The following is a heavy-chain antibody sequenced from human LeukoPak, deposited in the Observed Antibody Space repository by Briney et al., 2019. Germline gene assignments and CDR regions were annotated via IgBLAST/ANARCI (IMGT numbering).Heavy chain of an antibody. D-gene: IGHD1/OR15-1a*01. J-gene: IGHJ6*03. Sequence: GGSLRLSCAASGFTFGSYAMNWVRQAPGKGLEGVSAISGSGGSIYYADSAKGRFTISRDNSKNTLYLQMGSLRAEDTAVYYCSKDGFRTTYYYYYMDVWGKGTTVTVSS. CDR3: SKDGFRTTYYYYYMDV. CDR1: GFTFGSYA. V-gene: IGHV3-23*01. CDR2: ISGSGGSI.